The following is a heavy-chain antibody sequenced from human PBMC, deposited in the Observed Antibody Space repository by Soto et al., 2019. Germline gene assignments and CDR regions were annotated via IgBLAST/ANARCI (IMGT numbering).Heavy chain of an antibody. J-gene: IGHJ4*02. Sequence: EVHLLESGGGVVQPGKSLKISYAASGFTYNDYPMTWVRQPPGQGLEWVSGISASGEKPYYADSVKGRFTISRDNSKNTLYLPTNSLRVEDTGIYYCAKLEWLEFGGDYWGQGTLVTVSS. V-gene: IGHV3-23*01. CDR3: AKLEWLEFGGDY. CDR2: ISASGEKP. D-gene: IGHD6-19*01. CDR1: GFTYNDYP.